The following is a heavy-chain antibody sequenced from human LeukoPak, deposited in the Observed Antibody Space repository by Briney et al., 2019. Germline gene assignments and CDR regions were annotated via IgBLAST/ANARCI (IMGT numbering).Heavy chain of an antibody. V-gene: IGHV1-2*06. CDR1: GYTFTGYY. D-gene: IGHD2-2*01. CDR3: AREGLPAHFFALLVK. J-gene: IGHJ4*02. CDR2: INPNSGGT. Sequence: ASVKVSCKASGYTFTGYYIHWVRQAPGQGLEWMGRINPNSGGTNYAQKFQGRVTMTRDTSIRTAYMELSRLRSDDTAVYYCAREGLPAHFFALLVKWGQGTLVTVSS.